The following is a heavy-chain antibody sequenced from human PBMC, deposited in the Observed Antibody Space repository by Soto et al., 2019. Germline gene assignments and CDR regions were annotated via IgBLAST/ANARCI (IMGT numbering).Heavy chain of an antibody. CDR2: ISYDGSKK. Sequence: PGGSLRLSCAASGFRLSDFAMHWVRQAPGKGLEWVAAISYDGSKKYFADSVKGRFTISRDNSNNTLYLQMNSLRPDDTAVYHCASPVGDFDHYFDYWGPGTLVTVSS. J-gene: IGHJ4*02. V-gene: IGHV3-30-3*01. D-gene: IGHD4-17*01. CDR3: ASPVGDFDHYFDY. CDR1: GFRLSDFA.